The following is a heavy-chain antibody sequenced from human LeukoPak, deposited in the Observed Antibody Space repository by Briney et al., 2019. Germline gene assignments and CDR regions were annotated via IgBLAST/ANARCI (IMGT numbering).Heavy chain of an antibody. Sequence: PSETLSLTCAVYGGSFSGYYWSWIRQPPGKGLEWIGEINHSGSTYYNPSLKSRVTISVDRSNNQFSLKLTSVTAADTAVYYCARYSSTWPYWYFDLWGRGTLVTVSS. D-gene: IGHD6-13*01. V-gene: IGHV4-34*01. J-gene: IGHJ2*01. CDR2: INHSGST. CDR1: GGSFSGYY. CDR3: ARYSSTWPYWYFDL.